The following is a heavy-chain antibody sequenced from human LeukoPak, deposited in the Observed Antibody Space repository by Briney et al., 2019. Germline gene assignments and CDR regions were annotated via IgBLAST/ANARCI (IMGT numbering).Heavy chain of an antibody. CDR3: AREFKRSIAARPGFDP. J-gene: IGHJ5*02. Sequence: GGSLRLSCAASGFTFSSYGMHWVRQAPGKGLEWVAVIWYDGSNKYYVDSVKGRFTISRDNSKNTLYLQMNSLRAEDTAVYYCAREFKRSIAARPGFDPWGQGTLVTVSS. CDR2: IWYDGSNK. CDR1: GFTFSSYG. V-gene: IGHV3-33*01. D-gene: IGHD6-6*01.